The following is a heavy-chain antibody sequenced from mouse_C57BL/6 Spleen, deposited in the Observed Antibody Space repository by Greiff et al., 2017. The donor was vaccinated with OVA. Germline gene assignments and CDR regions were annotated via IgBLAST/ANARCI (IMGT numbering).Heavy chain of an antibody. CDR1: GYTFTDYN. CDR2: INPNNGGT. D-gene: IGHD1-1*01. CDR3: ARLGAIRYCYFDV. J-gene: IGHJ1*03. Sequence: VQLQQSGPELVKPGASVKIPCKASGYTFTDYNMDWVKQSHGKSLEWIGDINPNNGGTIYNQKFKGKATLTVDKSSSTAYMELRSLTSEDTAVYYGARLGAIRYCYFDVWGTGTTVTVSS. V-gene: IGHV1-18*01.